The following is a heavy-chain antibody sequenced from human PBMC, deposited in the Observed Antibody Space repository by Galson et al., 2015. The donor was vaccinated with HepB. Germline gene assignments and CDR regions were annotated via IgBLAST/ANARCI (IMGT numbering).Heavy chain of an antibody. CDR1: GFNFSRHW. CDR3: ARESVAAINWFDS. CDR2: TTSDASSA. Sequence: SLRLSCAASGFNFSRHWMYWVRQAPGKGLVWVSRTTSDASSAAYADSVKGRFTISKDNVKNTLFLQMNSLRAEDTALYYCARESVAAINWFDSWGQGTLVTVSS. D-gene: IGHD6-19*01. J-gene: IGHJ5*01. V-gene: IGHV3-74*01.